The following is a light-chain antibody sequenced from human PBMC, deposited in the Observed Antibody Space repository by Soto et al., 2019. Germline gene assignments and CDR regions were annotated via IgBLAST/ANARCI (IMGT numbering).Light chain of an antibody. J-gene: IGKJ1*01. CDR3: QQYHGYSWT. V-gene: IGKV1-5*01. Sequence: DIQMTQSLSTLSAFVGDGITITCRASQSVSSSLAWYQQKPGKAPKLLIYDASTLESGVPSRFSGSGSGTEFTLTISSLQPDDFATYYCQQYHGYSWTFGQGTKVDIK. CDR2: DAS. CDR1: QSVSSS.